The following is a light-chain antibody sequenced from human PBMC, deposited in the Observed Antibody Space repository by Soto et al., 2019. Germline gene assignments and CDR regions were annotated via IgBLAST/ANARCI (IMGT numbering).Light chain of an antibody. J-gene: IGLJ3*02. V-gene: IGLV1-51*01. CDR1: SSNIGNNY. Sequence: QSVLTQPPSVSAAPGQKVTISCSGSSSNIGNNYVSWYQQLPGTAPKLLIYENNKRPSGIRDRFSGSKSATSATLGITGRQTGDEADYYCGTWDSSLSAGVFGGGTKLTVL. CDR2: ENN. CDR3: GTWDSSLSAGV.